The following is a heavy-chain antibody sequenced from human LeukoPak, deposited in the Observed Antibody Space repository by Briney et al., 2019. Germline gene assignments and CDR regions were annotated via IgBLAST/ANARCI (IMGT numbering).Heavy chain of an antibody. J-gene: IGHJ5*02. CDR2: IYYSGST. CDR1: GGSISRYY. V-gene: IGHV4-59*01. CDR3: ARAGWLRSENWFDP. D-gene: IGHD5-12*01. Sequence: SETLSLTCTVSGGSISRYYWSWIRQPPGKGLEWIGYIYYSGSTNYNPSLKSRVTISVDTSKNQFSLKLSSVTAADTAVYYCARAGWLRSENWFDPWGQGTLVTVSS.